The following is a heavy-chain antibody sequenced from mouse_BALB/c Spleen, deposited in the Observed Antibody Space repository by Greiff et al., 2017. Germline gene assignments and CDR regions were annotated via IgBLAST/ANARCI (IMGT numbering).Heavy chain of an antibody. CDR2: IRNKANGYTT. CDR1: GFHFTDYY. Sequence: EVKVVESGGGLVQPGGSLRLSCATSGFHFTDYYMSWVRQPPGKALEWLGFIRNKANGYTTEYSASVKGRLTISRDTSPSILYLQMNTLRDEDSATYYCASDKGTYYRYDGRMMDYWGQGTSVTVSS. CDR3: ASDKGTYYRYDGRMMDY. J-gene: IGHJ4*01. V-gene: IGHV7-3*02. D-gene: IGHD2-14*01.